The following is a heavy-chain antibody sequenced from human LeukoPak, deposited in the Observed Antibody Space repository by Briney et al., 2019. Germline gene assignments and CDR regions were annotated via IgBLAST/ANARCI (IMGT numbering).Heavy chain of an antibody. V-gene: IGHV4-30-4*08. J-gene: IGHJ4*02. CDR3: ARVGYYYDSSGYYTYFDY. CDR1: GGSLSSGDYY. CDR2: IYYSGST. Sequence: SQTLSLTCSVSGGSLSSGDYYWSWLRQPPGTGLEWLGYIYYSGSTYYNPSLKSRVTISVDTSKNQFSLKLSSVTAADTAVYYCARVGYYYDSSGYYTYFDYWGQGTLVTVSS. D-gene: IGHD3-22*01.